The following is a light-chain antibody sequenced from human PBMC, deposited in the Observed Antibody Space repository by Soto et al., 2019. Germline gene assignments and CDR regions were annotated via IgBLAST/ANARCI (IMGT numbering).Light chain of an antibody. Sequence: EIVLTQTPGTLFLSPGERDPLSCRASQSVSNNYLAWYQQKPGQAPRLLIYGAPNRATGIPDRFSGSGSGTDFTLTISRLEPEGSAVYYCQQYSSWLWTFGQGTKVDIK. V-gene: IGKV3-20*01. CDR2: GAP. CDR1: QSVSNNY. CDR3: QQYSSWLWT. J-gene: IGKJ1*01.